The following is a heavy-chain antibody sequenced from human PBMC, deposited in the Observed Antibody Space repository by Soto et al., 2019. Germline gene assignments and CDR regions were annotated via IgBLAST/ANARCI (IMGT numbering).Heavy chain of an antibody. J-gene: IGHJ4*02. V-gene: IGHV4-59*12. D-gene: IGHD6-19*01. CDR3: TTGSGWTSDH. CDR2: IHNSGNT. CDR1: GGSISNYY. Sequence: QEQLQESGPGLVKPSETLSLTCTASGGSISNYYWSWIRQPPGKGLEWIGNIHNSGNTNYNPSLMGRVTISLDTSNNQCSLKMNSVTAAHKAVYYCTTGSGWTSDHCGRGTLVNVSS.